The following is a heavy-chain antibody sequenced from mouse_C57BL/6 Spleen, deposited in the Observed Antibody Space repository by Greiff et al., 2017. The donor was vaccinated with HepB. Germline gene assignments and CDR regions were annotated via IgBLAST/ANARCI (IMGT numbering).Heavy chain of an antibody. D-gene: IGHD1-1*01. Sequence: QVQLKQPGAELVRPGSSVKLSCKASGYTFTSYWMHWVKQRPIQGLEWIGNIDPSDSETHYNQKFKDKATLTVDKSSSTAYMQLSSLTSEDSAVYYCARSSLWTTTGTWFAYWGQGTLVTVSA. CDR2: IDPSDSET. J-gene: IGHJ3*01. V-gene: IGHV1-52*01. CDR3: ARSSLWTTTGTWFAY. CDR1: GYTFTSYW.